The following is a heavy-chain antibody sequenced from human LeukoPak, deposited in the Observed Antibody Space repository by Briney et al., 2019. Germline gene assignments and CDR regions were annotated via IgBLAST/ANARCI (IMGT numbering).Heavy chain of an antibody. CDR1: GGSISSGGYS. CDR2: IYHSGST. CDR3: ARVRVEMATTELLYYYYYMDV. J-gene: IGHJ6*03. V-gene: IGHV4-30-2*01. Sequence: KASETLSLTCAVSGGSISSGGYSWSWIRQPPGKGLEWIGYIYHSGSTYYNPSLKSRVTISVDRSKNQFSLKLSSVTAADTAVYYCARVRVEMATTELLYYYYYMDVWGKGTTVTVSS. D-gene: IGHD5-24*01.